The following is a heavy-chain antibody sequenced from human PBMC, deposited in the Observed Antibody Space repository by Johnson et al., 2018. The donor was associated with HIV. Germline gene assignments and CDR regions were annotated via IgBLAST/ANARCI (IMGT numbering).Heavy chain of an antibody. CDR1: GFAVSSNY. CDR3: ARAPPYYGGYSVSDAFDI. Sequence: EVQLVESGGDMVQPGRSLRLSCAASGFAVSSNYMNWVRQTPGKGLEWVSILYSAGSAYYADSVKGRFTISRDNSKNTLYLQMNSLRPEDTAVYYCARAPPYYGGYSVSDAFDIWGQGTMVTVSS. J-gene: IGHJ3*02. D-gene: IGHD3-22*01. CDR2: LYSAGSA. V-gene: IGHV3-66*02.